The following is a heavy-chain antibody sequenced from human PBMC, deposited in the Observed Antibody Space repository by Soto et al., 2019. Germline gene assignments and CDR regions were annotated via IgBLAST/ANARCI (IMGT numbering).Heavy chain of an antibody. CDR1: GYTFTSYY. V-gene: IGHV1-46*01. J-gene: IGHJ5*02. D-gene: IGHD2-15*01. Sequence: GSSVKVSCKASGYTFTSYYMHWVRQAPGQGLEWMGIINPSGGSTSYAQKFQGRVTMTRDTSTSTVYMELSSLRSEDTAVYYCARAADIVVVVAATPLGFDPWGQGTLVTVSS. CDR2: INPSGGST. CDR3: ARAADIVVVVAATPLGFDP.